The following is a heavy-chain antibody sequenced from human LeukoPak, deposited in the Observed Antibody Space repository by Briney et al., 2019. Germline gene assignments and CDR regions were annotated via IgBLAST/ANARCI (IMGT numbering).Heavy chain of an antibody. Sequence: ASVKVSCKASGYTFTGYYMHWVRQAPGQGLEWMGRINPNGGGTNYAQKFQGRVTMTRDTSISTAYMELSRLRSDDTAVYYCARVFYDSSGPFDYWGQGTLVTVSS. V-gene: IGHV1-2*06. CDR2: INPNGGGT. CDR3: ARVFYDSSGPFDY. CDR1: GYTFTGYY. J-gene: IGHJ4*02. D-gene: IGHD3-22*01.